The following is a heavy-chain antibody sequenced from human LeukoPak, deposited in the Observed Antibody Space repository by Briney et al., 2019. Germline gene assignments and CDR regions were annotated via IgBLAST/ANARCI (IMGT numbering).Heavy chain of an antibody. V-gene: IGHV3-38-3*01. CDR2: ISGGST. D-gene: IGHD6-13*01. J-gene: IGHJ4*02. Sequence: GGSLRLSCAASGFTVSSNEMSWVRQAPGKGLEWVSSISGGSTYYADSRKGRFTISRDDSKNTLHLQMNSLRAEDTAVYYCAKDPRQQQLVPYYFDYWGQGTLVTVSS. CDR1: GFTVSSNE. CDR3: AKDPRQQQLVPYYFDY.